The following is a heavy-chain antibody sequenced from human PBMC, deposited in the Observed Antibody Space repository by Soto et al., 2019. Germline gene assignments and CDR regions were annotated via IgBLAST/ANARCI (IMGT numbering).Heavy chain of an antibody. J-gene: IGHJ4*02. CDR3: ARVPDY. Sequence: QLQLQESGSGLVKPSQTLSLTCAVSGGSINSGGYSWSWIRQPPGKGLEWIGYIYHSGRTSYTPSPXGXXTITVDRSKNQFSLKLSSVTAADTAVSYCARVPDYWGQGTLVTVSS. CDR1: GGSINSGGYS. V-gene: IGHV4-30-2*01. CDR2: IYHSGRT.